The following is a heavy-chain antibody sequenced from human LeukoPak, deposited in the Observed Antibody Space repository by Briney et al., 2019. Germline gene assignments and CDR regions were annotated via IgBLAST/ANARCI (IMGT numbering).Heavy chain of an antibody. J-gene: IGHJ4*02. CDR3: ARDTQSSGWNIFDY. CDR1: GGTFSSYA. Sequence: GASVKVSCKASGGTFSSYAISWVRQAPGQGLEWMGGIIPIFGTANYAQKFQGRVTITAGESTSTAYMELRSLRSDDTAVYYCARDTQSSGWNIFDYWGQGTLVTVSS. CDR2: IIPIFGTA. D-gene: IGHD6-19*01. V-gene: IGHV1-69*13.